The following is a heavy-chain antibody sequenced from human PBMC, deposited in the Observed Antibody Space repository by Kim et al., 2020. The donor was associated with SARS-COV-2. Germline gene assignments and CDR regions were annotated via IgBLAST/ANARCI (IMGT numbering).Heavy chain of an antibody. D-gene: IGHD6-19*01. J-gene: IGHJ3*02. CDR3: AREYSSGSAFDI. CDR1: GGSISSYY. CDR2: IYYSGST. V-gene: IGHV4-59*01. Sequence: GSLSLTCTVSGGSISSYYWSWIRQPPGKGLEWIGYIYYSGSTNYNPSLKSRVTISVDTSKNQFSLKLSSVTAADTAVYYCAREYSSGSAFDIWGQGTMVTVSS.